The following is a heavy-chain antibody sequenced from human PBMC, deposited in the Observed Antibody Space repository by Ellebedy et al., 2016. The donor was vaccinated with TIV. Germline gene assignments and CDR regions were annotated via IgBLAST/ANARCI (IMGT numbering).Heavy chain of an antibody. V-gene: IGHV3-53*01. CDR1: EFTVSSNY. CDR3: ARDAADNGGKLDY. Sequence: PGGSLRLSCAASEFTVSSNYMNWVRQAPGKGLEWVSVIYSGADGGDTYYADSVKGRFTISRDNSKNTLYLQMNSLRAEDTAVYYCARDAADNGGKLDYWGQGALVTVSS. CDR2: IYSGADGGDT. D-gene: IGHD4-23*01. J-gene: IGHJ4*02.